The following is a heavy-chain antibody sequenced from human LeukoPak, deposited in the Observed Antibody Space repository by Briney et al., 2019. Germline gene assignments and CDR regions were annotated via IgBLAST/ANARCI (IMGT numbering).Heavy chain of an antibody. V-gene: IGHV4-39*07. D-gene: IGHD1-1*01. CDR3: TTTSGTSPIDS. CDR1: GGSINISNYY. J-gene: IGHJ4*02. CDR2: IYYSVST. Sequence: PSETLSLTCTVPGGSINISNYYWGWIRQPPGKGLEWIGSIYYSVSTYYNPSLKSRDTISVDTSKNQFSLKLTSVTAADTAVYYCTTTSGTSPIDSWGQGTLVTVSS.